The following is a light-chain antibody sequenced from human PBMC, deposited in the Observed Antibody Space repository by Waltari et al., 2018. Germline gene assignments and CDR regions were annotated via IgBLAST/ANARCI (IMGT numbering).Light chain of an antibody. Sequence: DIQMTQSPSTLAASVGDLVTITCRASQTIITWLAWYQQKPGKAPKLLIYKASSLESGVPSRFSGSGAGTEFSLTISSLQPDDSATYYCQQYYTYWTFGQGTKVDIK. V-gene: IGKV1-5*03. CDR2: KAS. CDR3: QQYYTYWT. J-gene: IGKJ1*01. CDR1: QTIITW.